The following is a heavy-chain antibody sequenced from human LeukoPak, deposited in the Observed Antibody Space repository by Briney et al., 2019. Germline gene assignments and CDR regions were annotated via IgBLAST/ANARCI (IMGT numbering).Heavy chain of an antibody. V-gene: IGHV3-48*01. CDR1: GFTFSSYS. D-gene: IGHD3-22*01. CDR2: ISNSSTI. J-gene: IGHJ4*02. Sequence: PGGSLRLSCAASGFTFSSYSVNWVRQAPGKGLEWISYISNSSTIYYADSVKGRSTISRDNDKNSLYLQMNSLRAEDTAVYYCARDRGRYESSGYPYFDSWGQGTLVTVSS. CDR3: ARDRGRYESSGYPYFDS.